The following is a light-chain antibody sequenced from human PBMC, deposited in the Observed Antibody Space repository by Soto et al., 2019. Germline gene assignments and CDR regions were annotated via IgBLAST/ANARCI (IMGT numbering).Light chain of an antibody. CDR1: TGPVTSGHY. J-gene: IGLJ3*02. Sequence: QAVVTQEPSLTVSPGWTVTLTCGSSTGPVTSGHYPYWFQQKPGQAPRTLIYDTSIKHSWTPARFSGSLLGGKAAVTLSGAQPEDEAEYYCLLSYSDTRVFGGGTQLTVL. CDR3: LLSYSDTRV. CDR2: DTS. V-gene: IGLV7-46*01.